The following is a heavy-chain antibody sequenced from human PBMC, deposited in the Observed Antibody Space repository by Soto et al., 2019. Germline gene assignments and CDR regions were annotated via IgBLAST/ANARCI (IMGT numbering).Heavy chain of an antibody. J-gene: IGHJ4*02. V-gene: IGHV4-4*02. D-gene: IGHD3-10*01. CDR1: GDSISSMNW. Sequence: HVQLQESGPGLVKPSGTLSLTCAVSGDSISSMNWWSWVRQPPGKGLEWIGEIHHSGSTNYNPSLMSRVTISVDKSKNQCSLKLTSVTAADTAVYYCARYDYGSGDDYNIDYWGQGTLVTVSS. CDR2: IHHSGST. CDR3: ARYDYGSGDDYNIDY.